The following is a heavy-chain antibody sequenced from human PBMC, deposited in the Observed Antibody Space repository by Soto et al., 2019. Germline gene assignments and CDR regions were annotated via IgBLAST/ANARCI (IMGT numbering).Heavy chain of an antibody. CDR2: IYYSGST. Sequence: PSETLSLTCTVSGGSISSGGYYWSWIRQHPGKGLEWIGYIYYSGSTYYNPSLKSRVTISVDTSKNQFSLKLSSVTAADTAVYYCAREVGDYGLGLDYWGQGTLVTVSS. D-gene: IGHD4-17*01. J-gene: IGHJ4*02. V-gene: IGHV4-31*03. CDR1: GGSISSGGYY. CDR3: AREVGDYGLGLDY.